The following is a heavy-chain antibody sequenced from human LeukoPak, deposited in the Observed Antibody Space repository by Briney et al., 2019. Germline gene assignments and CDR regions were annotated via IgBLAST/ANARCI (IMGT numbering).Heavy chain of an antibody. J-gene: IGHJ4*02. D-gene: IGHD3-10*01. Sequence: ASVTVSCKASGYTFTSYGISWVRQAPGQGLEWMGWISAYNGNTNYAQKLQGRVTMTRDTSTSTVYMELSSLRSEDTAVYYCARVLEGGESPPNYWGQGTLVTVSS. V-gene: IGHV1-18*01. CDR1: GYTFTSYG. CDR2: ISAYNGNT. CDR3: ARVLEGGESPPNY.